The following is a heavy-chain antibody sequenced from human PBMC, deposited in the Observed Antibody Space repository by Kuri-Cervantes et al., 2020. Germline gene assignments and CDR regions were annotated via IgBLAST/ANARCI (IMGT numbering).Heavy chain of an antibody. CDR2: IYYSGST. CDR1: GGSISSSY. J-gene: IGHJ5*02. Sequence: GSLRLSCTVSGGSISSSYWSWIRQPPGKGLEWIGSIYYSGSTYYNPSLKSRVTISVDTSKNQFSLKLSSVTAADTAVYYCARERRITMVRGVHDWFDPWGQGTLVTVSS. CDR3: ARERRITMVRGVHDWFDP. V-gene: IGHV4-59*12. D-gene: IGHD3-10*01.